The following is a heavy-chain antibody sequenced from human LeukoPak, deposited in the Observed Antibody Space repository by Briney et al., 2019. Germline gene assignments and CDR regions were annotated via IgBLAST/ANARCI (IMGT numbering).Heavy chain of an antibody. CDR3: ARLPAAGTGYFDY. D-gene: IGHD6-13*01. CDR2: IYTSGST. CDR1: GGSISSYY. J-gene: IGHJ4*02. V-gene: IGHV4-4*09. Sequence: SETLSLTCTVSGGSISSYYWSWIRQPPGKGLEWIGYIYTSGSTNYNPSLKSRVTISVDTSKNQFSLKLGSVTAADTAVYYCARLPAAGTGYFDYWGQGTLVTVSS.